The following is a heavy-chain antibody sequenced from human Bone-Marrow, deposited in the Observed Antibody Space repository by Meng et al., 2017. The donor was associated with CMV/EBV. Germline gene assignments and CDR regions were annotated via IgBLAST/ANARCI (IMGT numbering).Heavy chain of an antibody. Sequence: GGSLRLSCAASGFSFSSYGIHWVRQAPGRGLEWVAFIRYDGSNKYYADSVKGRFTISRDNAENALYLQMNGLRAEDTAVYYCARAPRGGSSKYNWFDPWGQGTLVTVSS. CDR2: IRYDGSNK. CDR1: GFSFSSYG. D-gene: IGHD6-25*01. V-gene: IGHV3-30*02. CDR3: ARAPRGGSSKYNWFDP. J-gene: IGHJ5*02.